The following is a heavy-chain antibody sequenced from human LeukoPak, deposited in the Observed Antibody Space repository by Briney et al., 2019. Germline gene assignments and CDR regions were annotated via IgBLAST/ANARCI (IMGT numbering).Heavy chain of an antibody. D-gene: IGHD3-10*01. CDR3: ARDSGGAGYFDY. J-gene: IGHJ4*02. Sequence: SETLSLTCTVSGGSISSYYWSWIRQPPGKGLEWIGYIYYSGSTNYNPSLKSRVTISVDTSKNQFSLKLSSVTAADTAVYHCARDSGGAGYFDYWGQGTLVTVSS. CDR2: IYYSGST. CDR1: GGSISSYY. V-gene: IGHV4-59*01.